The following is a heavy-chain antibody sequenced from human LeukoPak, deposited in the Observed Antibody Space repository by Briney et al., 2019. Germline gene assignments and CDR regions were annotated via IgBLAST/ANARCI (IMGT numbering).Heavy chain of an antibody. V-gene: IGHV4-4*02. J-gene: IGHJ4*02. CDR1: GGSISSSNW. CDR3: ARIHSSGWGVGDS. D-gene: IGHD6-19*01. CDR2: IYHSGST. Sequence: PSGTLSPTCAVSGGSISSSNWWSWVRQPPGKGLEWIGEIYHSGSTNYNPSLKSRVTISIDKSKNQFSLKLSSVTAADTAVYYCARIHSSGWGVGDSWGQGTLVTVSS.